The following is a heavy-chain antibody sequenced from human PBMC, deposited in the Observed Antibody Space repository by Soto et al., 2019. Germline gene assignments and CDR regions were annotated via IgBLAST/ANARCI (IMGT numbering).Heavy chain of an antibody. CDR3: LRSGNARMLIHNWFDP. J-gene: IGHJ5*02. CDR2: ITTSFSSI. V-gene: IGHV3-21*01. Sequence: EVQLVESGGGLVKPGGSLRLSCAASGFTFSSYDMNWVLQAPGKWLEYVSSITTSFSSIYYVDSVRGRFTISRDNAKTSLFLKTDSLRAKDKAGYYCLRSGNARMLIHNWFDPWGQGTLVTASS. CDR1: GFTFSSYD. D-gene: IGHD3-16*01.